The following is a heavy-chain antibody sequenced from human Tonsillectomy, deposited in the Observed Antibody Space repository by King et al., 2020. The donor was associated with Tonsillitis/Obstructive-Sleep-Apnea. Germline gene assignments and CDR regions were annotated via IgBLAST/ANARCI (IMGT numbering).Heavy chain of an antibody. J-gene: IGHJ5*02. Sequence: QLQESGPGLVKPSETLSLTCTVSGGSISSYYWSWIRQPPGKGLEWIGYIYYSGSTNYNPSLKSRVTISVDTSKNQFSLNLSSVTAADTAVYYCARHLGYCSSTSCYSNWFDPWGQGTLVTVSS. V-gene: IGHV4-59*08. CDR2: IYYSGST. CDR3: ARHLGYCSSTSCYSNWFDP. D-gene: IGHD2-2*01. CDR1: GGSISSYY.